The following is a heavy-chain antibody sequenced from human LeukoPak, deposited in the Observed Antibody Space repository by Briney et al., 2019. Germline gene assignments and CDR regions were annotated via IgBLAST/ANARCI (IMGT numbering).Heavy chain of an antibody. Sequence: ASVKVSCKASGYTFTGYYMHWVRQAPGQGLEWMGRINPNSGGTNYAQKFQGRVTMTRDTSISTAYMELSRLRSDDTAVYYCARSPYYYDSSHYFDYWGQGTLVTVSS. CDR1: GYTFTGYY. D-gene: IGHD3-22*01. J-gene: IGHJ4*02. CDR2: INPNSGGT. V-gene: IGHV1-2*06. CDR3: ARSPYYYDSSHYFDY.